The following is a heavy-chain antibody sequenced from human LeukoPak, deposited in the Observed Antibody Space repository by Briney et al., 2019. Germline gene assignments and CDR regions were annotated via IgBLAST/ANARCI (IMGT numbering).Heavy chain of an antibody. CDR1: GFTFSSYS. J-gene: IGHJ4*02. D-gene: IGHD3-22*01. Sequence: GGSLRLSCAASGFTFSSYSMNWVRQAPGKGLEWVSYISSSSSTIYYADSVKGRFTISRDNAKNSLYLQMNSLRAEDTAVYYCAKDRAHYDSSGYYLDYWGQGTLVTVSS. CDR3: AKDRAHYDSSGYYLDY. CDR2: ISSSSSTI. V-gene: IGHV3-48*01.